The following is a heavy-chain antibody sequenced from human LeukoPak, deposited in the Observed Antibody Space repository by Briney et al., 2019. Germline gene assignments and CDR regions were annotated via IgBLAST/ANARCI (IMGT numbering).Heavy chain of an antibody. D-gene: IGHD3-22*01. CDR1: GFTFSSYS. CDR3: AKRRYDSSGHFDS. Sequence: GGSLRLSCAASGFTFSSYSMNWVRQAPGKGLEWVSYISSSSSTIYYADSVKGRFTISKDNSKNTLYMRMSSLRAEDTALYYCAKRRYDSSGHFDSWGQGTLVTVSS. CDR2: ISSSSSTI. J-gene: IGHJ4*02. V-gene: IGHV3-48*01.